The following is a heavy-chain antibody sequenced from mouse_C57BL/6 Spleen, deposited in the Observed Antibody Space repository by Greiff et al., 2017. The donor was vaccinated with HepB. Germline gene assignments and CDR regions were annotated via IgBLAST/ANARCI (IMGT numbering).Heavy chain of an antibody. J-gene: IGHJ4*01. Sequence: QVQLQQPGAELVKPGASVKMSCKASGYTFTSYWITWVKQRPGQGLEWIGDIYPGSGSTNYNEKFKSKATLTVDTSSSTAYMQLSSLTSEDSAVYYCARRFGYYGSSYLYAMDYWGQGTSVTVSS. CDR1: GYTFTSYW. CDR3: ARRFGYYGSSYLYAMDY. CDR2: IYPGSGST. V-gene: IGHV1-55*01. D-gene: IGHD1-1*01.